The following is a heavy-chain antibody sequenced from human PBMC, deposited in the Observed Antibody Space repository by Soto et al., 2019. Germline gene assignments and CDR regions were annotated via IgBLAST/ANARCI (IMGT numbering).Heavy chain of an antibody. D-gene: IGHD1-20*01. CDR3: ARDDNPDY. J-gene: IGHJ4*02. Sequence: VQLVESGGGLVQPGGSLRLSCAASGFTFSRYWMHWVRQPPGKGLVWVSRTNGDGSSTNYADSVKGRFTISRDNAKNTLYLQMNSLRAEDTAVYYCARDDNPDYWGQGTLVTVSS. CDR1: GFTFSRYW. V-gene: IGHV3-74*01. CDR2: TNGDGSST.